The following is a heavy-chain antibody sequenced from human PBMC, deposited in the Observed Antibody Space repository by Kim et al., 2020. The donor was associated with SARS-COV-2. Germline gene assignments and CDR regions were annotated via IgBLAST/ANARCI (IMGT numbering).Heavy chain of an antibody. CDR1: GFTFSSYA. J-gene: IGHJ4*02. V-gene: IGHV3-30-3*01. CDR3: ARDAFYYDSSGG. D-gene: IGHD3-22*01. Sequence: GGSLRLSCAASGFTFSSYAMHWVRQAPGKGLEWVAVISYDGSNKYYADSVKGRFTISRDNSKNTLYLQMNSLRAEYTAVYYCARDAFYYDSSGGWGQGTLVTVSS. CDR2: ISYDGSNK.